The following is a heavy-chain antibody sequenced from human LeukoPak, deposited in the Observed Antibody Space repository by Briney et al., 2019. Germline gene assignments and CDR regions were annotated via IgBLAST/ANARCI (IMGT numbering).Heavy chain of an antibody. CDR1: GGSFNGYY. CDR3: ARRGIYSGIVVVPAARVFDY. CDR2: INHSGST. V-gene: IGHV4-34*01. D-gene: IGHD2-2*01. Sequence: KPSETLSLTCAVYGGSFNGYYWSWIRQPPGKGLEWIGEINHSGSTNYNPSLKSRVTISVDTSKNQFSLKLSSVTAADTAVYYCARRGIYSGIVVVPAARVFDYWGQGTLVTVSS. J-gene: IGHJ4*02.